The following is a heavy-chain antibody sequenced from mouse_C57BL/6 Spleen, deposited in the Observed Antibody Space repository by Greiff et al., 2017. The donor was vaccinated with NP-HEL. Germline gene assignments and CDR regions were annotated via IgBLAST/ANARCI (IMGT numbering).Heavy chain of an antibody. Sequence: QVQLQQPGTELVKPGASVKLSCKASGYTFTSYWMHWVKQRPGQGLEWIGNINSSNGGTNYNEKFKSKATLTVDKSSSTSYMQLSSLTSEDSAVYYCAITTVVEYYFDYWGQGTTLTVSS. CDR1: GYTFTSYW. D-gene: IGHD1-1*01. CDR3: AITTVVEYYFDY. V-gene: IGHV1-53*01. CDR2: INSSNGGT. J-gene: IGHJ2*01.